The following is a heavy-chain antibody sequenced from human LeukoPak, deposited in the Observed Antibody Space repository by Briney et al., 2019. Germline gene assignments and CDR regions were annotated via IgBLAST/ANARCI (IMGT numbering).Heavy chain of an antibody. V-gene: IGHV3-53*01. J-gene: IGHJ4*02. CDR3: ASKMPYYYDSPPDY. Sequence: GGSLRLSCAASGFTVSSNYMSWVRQAPGKGLEWVSVIYSGGSTYYADSVKGRFTISRDNSKNTLYLQMNSLRAEGTAVYYCASKMPYYYDSPPDYWGQGTLVTVSS. CDR2: IYSGGST. CDR1: GFTVSSNY. D-gene: IGHD3-22*01.